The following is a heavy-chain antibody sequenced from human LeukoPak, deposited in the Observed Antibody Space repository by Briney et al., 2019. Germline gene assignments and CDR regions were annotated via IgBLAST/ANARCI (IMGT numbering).Heavy chain of an antibody. CDR3: AKTIAAAGTRPDAFDI. CDR1: GFTFSSYW. J-gene: IGHJ3*02. CDR2: IKQDGSEK. V-gene: IGHV3-7*01. D-gene: IGHD6-13*01. Sequence: GGSLRLSCATSGFTFSSYWMSWVRQAPGKGLEWVANIKQDGSEKYYVDSVKGRFTISRDNAKNSLYLQMNSLRAEDTAVYYCAKTIAAAGTRPDAFDIWGQGTMVTVSS.